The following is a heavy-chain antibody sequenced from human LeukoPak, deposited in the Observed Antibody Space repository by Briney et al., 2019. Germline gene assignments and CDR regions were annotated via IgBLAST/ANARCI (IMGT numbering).Heavy chain of an antibody. CDR2: ISSSSYI. V-gene: IGHV3-21*01. J-gene: IGHJ5*01. CDR3: ARGALDAATPFDS. CDR1: GFTFSSYS. D-gene: IGHD2-15*01. Sequence: GGSLRLSCAASGFTFSSYSMNWVHQAPGKGLEWVSSISSSSYIYYADSLKGRFTISRDNAKKSVYLQMNSLRAEDTAVYYCARGALDAATPFDSWGQGTLVTVSS.